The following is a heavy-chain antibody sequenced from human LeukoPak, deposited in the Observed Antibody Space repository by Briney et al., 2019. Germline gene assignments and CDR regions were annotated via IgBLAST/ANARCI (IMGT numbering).Heavy chain of an antibody. J-gene: IGHJ4*02. CDR3: AKAAQQWLAHLDY. CDR2: ISGSGAST. D-gene: IGHD6-19*01. CDR1: GFTFTSYA. V-gene: IGHV3-23*01. Sequence: GGSLRLSCAASGFTFTSYAMSWVRQAPGKGLGWVSTISGSGASTYYADSVKGRFTISRDSSKNTLYLQLNILRAEDTAVYFCAKAAQQWLAHLDYWGQGTLITVSS.